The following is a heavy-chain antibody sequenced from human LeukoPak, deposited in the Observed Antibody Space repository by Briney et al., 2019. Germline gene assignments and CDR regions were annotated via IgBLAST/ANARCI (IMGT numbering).Heavy chain of an antibody. CDR1: GGSISSNY. CDR3: ARQRRDYGDDAFDY. V-gene: IGHV4-59*01. D-gene: IGHD4-17*01. Sequence: PSETLSLTCTVSGGSISSNYWSWIRQPPGKGLEWSGYIYYSGSTNYNPFLKSRVTISVDTSKNQFSLKLSSVTAADTAVYYCARQRRDYGDDAFDYWGQGTLVTVSS. J-gene: IGHJ4*02. CDR2: IYYSGST.